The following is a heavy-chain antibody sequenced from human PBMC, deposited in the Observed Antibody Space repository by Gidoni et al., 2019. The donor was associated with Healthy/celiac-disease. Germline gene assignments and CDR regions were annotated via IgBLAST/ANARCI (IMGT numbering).Heavy chain of an antibody. CDR2: IYHSGST. V-gene: IGHV4-38-2*02. CDR3: ASPRIAAAGTFDY. J-gene: IGHJ4*02. CDR1: GYSISSGYY. D-gene: IGHD6-13*01. Sequence: QVQLQESGPGLVKPSETLSLTCTVSGYSISSGYYWGWLRQPPGKGLEWIGSIYHSGSTYYNPSLKSRVTISVDTSKNQFSLKLSSVTAADTAVYYCASPRIAAAGTFDYWGQGTLVTVSS.